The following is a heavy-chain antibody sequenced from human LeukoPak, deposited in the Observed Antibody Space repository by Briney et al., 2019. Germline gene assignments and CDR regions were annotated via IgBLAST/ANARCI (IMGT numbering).Heavy chain of an antibody. Sequence: MPSETLSLTCTVAGGSISRYYWGWIRQPPGKGLEWIGYIYYSGSTNYNPSLKSRVTISVDTSKNQFSLKLSSVTAADTAVYYCARVHQPYSSSGAFDIWGQGTMVTVSS. CDR1: GGSISRYY. CDR2: IYYSGST. D-gene: IGHD6-6*01. J-gene: IGHJ3*02. CDR3: ARVHQPYSSSGAFDI. V-gene: IGHV4-59*01.